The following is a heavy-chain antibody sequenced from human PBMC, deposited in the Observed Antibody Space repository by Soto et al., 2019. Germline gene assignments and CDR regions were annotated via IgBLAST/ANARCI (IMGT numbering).Heavy chain of an antibody. D-gene: IGHD3-22*01. V-gene: IGHV4-31*03. CDR2: IYYSGST. Sequence: SETLSLTCTVSGGSISSGGYYWSWIRQHPGKGLEWIGYIYYSGSTYYNPSLKSRVTISVDTSKNQFSLELSSVTAADTAVYYCARVPRDYYYDSSGYYCYFDYWGQGTLVTVSS. J-gene: IGHJ4*02. CDR3: ARVPRDYYYDSSGYYCYFDY. CDR1: GGSISSGGYY.